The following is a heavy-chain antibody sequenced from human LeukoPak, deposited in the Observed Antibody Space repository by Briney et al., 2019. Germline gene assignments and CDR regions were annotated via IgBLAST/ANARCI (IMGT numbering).Heavy chain of an antibody. CDR2: IIPILGIA. D-gene: IGHD6-19*01. CDR1: GYTFTSYG. J-gene: IGHJ4*02. Sequence: SVKVSCKASGYTFTSYGISWVRQAPGQGLEWMGRIIPILGIANYAQKFQGRVTITADKSTSTAYMELSSLRSEDTAVYYCARGPVSSSGFFGYWGQGTLVTVSS. CDR3: ARGPVSSSGFFGY. V-gene: IGHV1-69*04.